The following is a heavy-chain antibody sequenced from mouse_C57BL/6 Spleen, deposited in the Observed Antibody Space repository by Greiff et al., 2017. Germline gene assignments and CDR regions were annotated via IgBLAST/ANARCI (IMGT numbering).Heavy chain of an antibody. CDR1: GYSITSGYY. Sequence: DVQLQESGPGLVKPSQSLSLTCSVTGYSITSGYYWNWIRQFPGNKLEWMGYISYDGSNNYNPSLKNRISITRDTSKNQFFLKLNSVTTEDTAPYYCAREWGLRLRDWYFDVWGTGTTVTGSS. CDR3: AREWGLRLRDWYFDV. CDR2: ISYDGSN. V-gene: IGHV3-6*01. D-gene: IGHD2-4*01. J-gene: IGHJ1*03.